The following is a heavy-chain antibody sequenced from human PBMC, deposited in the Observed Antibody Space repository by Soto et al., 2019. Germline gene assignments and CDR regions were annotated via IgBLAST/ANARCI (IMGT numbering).Heavy chain of an antibody. Sequence: QVQLVESGGGVVPPGRSLRLSCAASGFTVSAYTMHCVRQAPGKGLEWVAVISSDGNNKYYTDSVRGRFTISRDTSTNTLYLQMNSLRAEDTAVYYCARWEQPLFDYWGQGTLVTVSS. V-gene: IGHV3-30-3*01. D-gene: IGHD1-26*01. CDR1: GFTVSAYT. CDR3: ARWEQPLFDY. CDR2: ISSDGNNK. J-gene: IGHJ4*02.